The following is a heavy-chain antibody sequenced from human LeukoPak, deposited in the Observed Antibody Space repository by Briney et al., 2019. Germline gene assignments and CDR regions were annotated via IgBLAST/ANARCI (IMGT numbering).Heavy chain of an antibody. D-gene: IGHD1-26*01. Sequence: PGGSLRLSCAASGFTFSNAWMSWVRQPPGKGLEWIGEINHSGSTNYNPSLKSRVTISVDTSKNQFSLKLSSVTAADTAVYYCARLPADLLVGATSSFDYWGQGTLVTVSS. V-gene: IGHV4-34*01. J-gene: IGHJ4*02. CDR2: INHSGST. CDR3: ARLPADLLVGATSSFDY. CDR1: GFTFSNAW.